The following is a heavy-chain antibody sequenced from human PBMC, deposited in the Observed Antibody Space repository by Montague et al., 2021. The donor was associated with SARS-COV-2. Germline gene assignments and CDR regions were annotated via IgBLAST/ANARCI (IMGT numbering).Heavy chain of an antibody. CDR1: GGSFSCCCYY. J-gene: IGHJ6*02. CDR2: RYSSGCX. CDR3: ASHYGGYCCYYGLDV. Sequence: TLSLTCNVYGGSFSCCCYYWSQLREPAGEGLEWIRRRYSSGCXHSNTSLKSRVAISVDTSKNQVSLKVSSVTAADTAVYYCASHYGGYCCYYGLDVWGQGTTVTVSS. D-gene: IGHD4-23*01. V-gene: IGHV4-61*02.